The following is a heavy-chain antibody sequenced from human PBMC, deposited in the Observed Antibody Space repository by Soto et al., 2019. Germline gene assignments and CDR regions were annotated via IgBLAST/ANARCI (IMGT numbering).Heavy chain of an antibody. CDR3: ARDLGSGYYDY. V-gene: IGHV4-59*12. CDR2: IYYSGST. Sequence: PSETLSLTCTVSGGSISSYYWSWSRQPPGKGLEWIGYIYYSGSTYYNPSLKSRVTILVDTSKNQFSLKLSSLTSADTAVYYCARDLGSGYYDYWGQGTLVTVPQ. D-gene: IGHD3-22*01. J-gene: IGHJ4*02. CDR1: GGSISSYY.